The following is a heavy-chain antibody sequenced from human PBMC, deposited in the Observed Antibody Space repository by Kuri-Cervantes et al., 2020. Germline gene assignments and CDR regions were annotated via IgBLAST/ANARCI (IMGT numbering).Heavy chain of an antibody. Sequence: GESLKISCAASGFTFSSYGMHWVRQAPGKGLEWVAVISYDGSNKYYADSVKGRFTISRDNSKNTLYLQMNSLRAEDTAVYYCAGDGAYQLLYYWGQGTLVTDSS. CDR2: ISYDGSNK. D-gene: IGHD2-2*01. CDR3: AGDGAYQLLYY. J-gene: IGHJ4*02. V-gene: IGHV3-30*03. CDR1: GFTFSSYG.